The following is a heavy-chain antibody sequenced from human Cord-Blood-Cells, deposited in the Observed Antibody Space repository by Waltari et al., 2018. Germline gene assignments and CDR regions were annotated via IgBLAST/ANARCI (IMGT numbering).Heavy chain of an antibody. CDR3: ARDFPVGY. Sequence: EVQLVESGGGLVKPGGSLSLSCAASGFTFSSLSLNWVRQAPGKGLDRVSSISSRSSYIYYADSVKGRFTISRDNAKNSLYLQMNSLRAEDTAVYYCARDFPVGYWGQGTLVTVSS. CDR2: ISSRSSYI. CDR1: GFTFSSLS. J-gene: IGHJ4*02. V-gene: IGHV3-21*01. D-gene: IGHD1-26*01.